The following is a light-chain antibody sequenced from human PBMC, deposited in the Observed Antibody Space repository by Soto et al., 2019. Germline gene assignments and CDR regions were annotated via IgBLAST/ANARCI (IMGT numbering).Light chain of an antibody. Sequence: DIQMTQTPSTLSASVGDRVTINCRSSQNVNDYLAWYQQKPGNSPKVLIYDASSLESGVPSRFSGSGSGTEFTLTISSLQPDDFATYYCQQYNSYSWTFGQGTKVDI. CDR3: QQYNSYSWT. V-gene: IGKV1-5*01. J-gene: IGKJ1*01. CDR1: QNVNDY. CDR2: DAS.